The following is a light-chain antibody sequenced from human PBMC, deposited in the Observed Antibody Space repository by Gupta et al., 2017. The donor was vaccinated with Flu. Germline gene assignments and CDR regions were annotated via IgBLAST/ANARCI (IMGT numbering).Light chain of an antibody. CDR1: SSDVGSDNL. J-gene: IGLJ2*01. Sequence: SSDVGSDNLVSWYQQHPGKAPKLMIYEVSKRPSGVSDRFAGSKSGNMASLTISGLQAEDEADYYCCSYAGSITFVVFGGGTKLTVL. CDR2: EVS. CDR3: CSYAGSITFVV. V-gene: IGLV2-23*02.